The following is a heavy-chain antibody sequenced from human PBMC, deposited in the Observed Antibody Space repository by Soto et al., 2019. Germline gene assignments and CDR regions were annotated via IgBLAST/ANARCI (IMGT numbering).Heavy chain of an antibody. D-gene: IGHD2-15*01. CDR3: ARHDRDIVGGVAATKAVLGDAFDS. J-gene: IGHJ3*02. Sequence: QLQLQESGPGLVKPSETLSLTCTVSGGSISSSSYYWGWIRQPPGKGLEWIGSIDYSGSTYYNPSRKSRVTISVDTFKIQCSQKLSSVTAADTAVYYCARHDRDIVGGVAATKAVLGDAFDSWGQGTMVTVSS. CDR2: IDYSGST. V-gene: IGHV4-39*01. CDR1: GGSISSSSYY.